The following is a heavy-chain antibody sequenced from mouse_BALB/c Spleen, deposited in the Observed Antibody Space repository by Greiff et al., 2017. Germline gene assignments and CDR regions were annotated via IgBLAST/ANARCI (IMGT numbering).Heavy chain of an antibody. CDR3: ARNYGYSSYAMDY. J-gene: IGHJ4*01. Sequence: EVKLLESGPGLVKPSQSLSLTCTVTGYSITSDYAWNWIRQFPGNKLEWMGYISYSGSTSYNPSLKSRISITRDTSKNQFFLQLNSVTTEDTATYYCARNYGYSSYAMDYWGQGTSVTVSS. CDR2: ISYSGST. CDR1: GYSITSDYA. V-gene: IGHV3-2*02. D-gene: IGHD2-2*01.